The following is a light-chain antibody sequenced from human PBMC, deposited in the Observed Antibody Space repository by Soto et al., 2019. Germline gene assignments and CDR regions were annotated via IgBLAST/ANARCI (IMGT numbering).Light chain of an antibody. CDR1: QSVSSN. CDR2: GAS. J-gene: IGKJ1*01. CDR3: QHYNTRART. V-gene: IGKV3-15*01. Sequence: EIVMTQSPATLSVSPGERATLSCRASQSVSSNLAWYQQKQGHAPRLLIYGASTRATGIPARFSGSRSGTEFTLTIRSLQSEDFAFYYRQHYNTRARTFGQGTKVEIK.